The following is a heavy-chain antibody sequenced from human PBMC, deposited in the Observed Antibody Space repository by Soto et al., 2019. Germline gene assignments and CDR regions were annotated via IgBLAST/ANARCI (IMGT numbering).Heavy chain of an antibody. Sequence: EVQLVQSGAEVKKPGATVKISCKVSGYTVTDYYIHWVQQAPGKGLEWMGLVIPKSGETIYAERFQGRVTMCADTSTDTAYMELSSLRSEDTAVYYCSLTGTTGYYSGMGVWGQGTTITVSS. J-gene: IGHJ6*02. D-gene: IGHD1-7*01. CDR1: GYTVTDYY. V-gene: IGHV1-69-2*01. CDR2: VIPKSGET. CDR3: SLTGTTGYYSGMGV.